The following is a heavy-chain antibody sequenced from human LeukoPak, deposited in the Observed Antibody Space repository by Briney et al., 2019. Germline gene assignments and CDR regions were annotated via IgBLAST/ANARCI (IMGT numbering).Heavy chain of an antibody. CDR2: IGTAGDT. V-gene: IGHV3-13*01. J-gene: IGHJ6*03. D-gene: IGHD1-26*01. CDR1: GFTFSSYD. Sequence: GGSLRLSCAASGFTFSSYDMHWVRQATGKGLEWVSAIGTAGDTYYPGSVKGRFTISRENAKNSLYLQMNSLRAEDTAVYYCARDPYSGSYGNYYYYFMDVWGKGTTVTISS. CDR3: ARDPYSGSYGNYYYYFMDV.